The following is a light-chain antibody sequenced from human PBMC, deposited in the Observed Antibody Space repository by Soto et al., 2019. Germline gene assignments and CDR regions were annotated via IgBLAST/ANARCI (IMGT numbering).Light chain of an antibody. J-gene: IGKJ4*01. CDR2: WAS. V-gene: IGKV4-1*01. CDR1: QTVLYSSNNKNY. Sequence: DIVMTQSPDSLAVSLGERATINCKSSQTVLYSSNNKNYLAWYQQKPGQPPTLLIYWASTRESGVPDRFSGRGSGTDFTLTSSSLQAEDVAVYYCQQYYSTPLTFGVGTKVEIK. CDR3: QQYYSTPLT.